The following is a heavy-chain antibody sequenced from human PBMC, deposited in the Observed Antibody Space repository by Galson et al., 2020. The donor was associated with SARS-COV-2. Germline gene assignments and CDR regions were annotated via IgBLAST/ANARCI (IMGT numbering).Heavy chain of an antibody. D-gene: IGHD3-22*01. J-gene: IGHJ4*02. V-gene: IGHV4-39*01. Sequence: LTCTVSGDSFNSIAYYWGWIRQPPGRGLEWIGSIYYSASISYTPSLKSRVTISVDTSNNQFSLRLNSVTAADTAVYYCARHYYYDSSGYYPHLFDFWGQGTLVTVSS. CDR1: GDSFNSIAYY. CDR2: IYYSASI. CDR3: ARHYYYDSSGYYPHLFDF.